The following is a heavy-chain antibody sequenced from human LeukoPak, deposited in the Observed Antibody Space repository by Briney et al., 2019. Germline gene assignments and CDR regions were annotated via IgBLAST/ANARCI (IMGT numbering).Heavy chain of an antibody. Sequence: SETLSLTCTVSGGSISSCYWSWIRQPPGKGLEWIGYIYYSGSTNYNPSLKSRVTISVDTSKNQFSLKLSSVTAAATAVYYCARRNVYSSSWDYFDYWGQGTLVTVSS. V-gene: IGHV4-59*08. CDR1: GGSISSCY. D-gene: IGHD6-13*01. J-gene: IGHJ4*02. CDR2: IYYSGST. CDR3: ARRNVYSSSWDYFDY.